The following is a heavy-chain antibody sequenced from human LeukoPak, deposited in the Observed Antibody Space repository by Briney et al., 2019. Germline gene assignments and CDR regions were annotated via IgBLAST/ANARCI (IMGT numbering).Heavy chain of an antibody. CDR3: AKRVVIKSTDYFYYYIHV. CDR1: GFSFSDYG. D-gene: IGHD3-3*01. Sequence: GGSLRLSCEASGFSFSDYGMHWVRQAPGKGLEWVAFIRYDGSNKYYADSVKGRFTVPRDNSQSTLYLQMNSLRVEDTAVYYCAKRVVIKSTDYFYYYIHVWGKGTTVTVSS. J-gene: IGHJ6*03. V-gene: IGHV3-30*02. CDR2: IRYDGSNK.